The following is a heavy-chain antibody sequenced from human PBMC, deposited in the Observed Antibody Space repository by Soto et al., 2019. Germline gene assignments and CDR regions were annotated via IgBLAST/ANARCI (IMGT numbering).Heavy chain of an antibody. CDR3: ARGLMWSRWFDP. J-gene: IGHJ5*02. V-gene: IGHV4-34*01. Sequence: PSETLSLTCAVYGGSFSGYYWSWIRQPPGKGLEWIGEINHSGSTNYNPSLKSRVTISVDTSKNQFSLKLSSVTAADTAVYYCARGLMWSRWFDPWGQGTLVTVS. CDR1: GGSFSGYY. CDR2: INHSGST. D-gene: IGHD2-21*01.